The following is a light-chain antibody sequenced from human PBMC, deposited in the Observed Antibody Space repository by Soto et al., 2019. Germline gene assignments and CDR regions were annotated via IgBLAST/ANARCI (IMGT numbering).Light chain of an antibody. CDR1: SGHSSYN. Sequence: QPVLTQSSSASASLGSSVKLTCTLSSGHSSYNIAWHQQQPGKAPRYLMKLEGSGSYNKGSGVPDRFSGSSSGADRYPTISNLQSEDEADYYCETWDSNTYVVFGGGTKLTVL. CDR2: LEGSGSY. V-gene: IGLV4-60*03. J-gene: IGLJ2*01. CDR3: ETWDSNTYVV.